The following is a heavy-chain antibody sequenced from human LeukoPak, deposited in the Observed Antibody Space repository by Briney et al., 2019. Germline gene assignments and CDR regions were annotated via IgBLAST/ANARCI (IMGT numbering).Heavy chain of an antibody. CDR3: VRGWYYYDSSGYYYFDY. Sequence: GASVKVSCKASGYTFTGYYMHWVRQAPGQGLEWMGWINPNSGGTNYAQKFQGRVTMTRDTSISTAYMELSRLRSDDTAVYYCVRGWYYYDSSGYYYFDYWGQGTLVTVSS. CDR2: INPNSGGT. J-gene: IGHJ4*02. V-gene: IGHV1-2*02. CDR1: GYTFTGYY. D-gene: IGHD3-22*01.